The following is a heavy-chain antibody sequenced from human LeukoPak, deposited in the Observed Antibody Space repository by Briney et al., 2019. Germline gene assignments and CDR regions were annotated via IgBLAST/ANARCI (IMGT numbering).Heavy chain of an antibody. CDR3: AKASTASGYDSPFEY. CDR2: ISYDGSNK. Sequence: GGSLRLSCAASGFTFSSYGMHWVRQAPGKGLEWVAVISYDGSNKNYADSVKGRFTISRDNSKNTLYLQMNSLRAGDTAVYYCAKASTASGYDSPFEYWGQGTLVTVSS. V-gene: IGHV3-30*18. D-gene: IGHD5-12*01. CDR1: GFTFSSYG. J-gene: IGHJ4*02.